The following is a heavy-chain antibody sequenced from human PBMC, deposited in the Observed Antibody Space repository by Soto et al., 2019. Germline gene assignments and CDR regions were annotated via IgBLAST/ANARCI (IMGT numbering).Heavy chain of an antibody. J-gene: IGHJ4*02. V-gene: IGHV3-53*01. CDR2: IYNSDTT. Sequence: GGSLRLSCAASGFTVSTNYMSWVRQAPGKGLECVSFIYNSDTTYYVDSVKGRFTISRDSSKNTLYLQMNSLRAEDTAVYYCARXRGYYGTRGYSGYYFDYWGQGILVTVSS. CDR1: GFTVSTNY. D-gene: IGHD3-22*01. CDR3: ARXRGYYGTRGYSGYYFDY.